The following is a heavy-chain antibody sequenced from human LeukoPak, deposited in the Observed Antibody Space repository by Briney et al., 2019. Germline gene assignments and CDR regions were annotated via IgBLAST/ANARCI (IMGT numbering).Heavy chain of an antibody. J-gene: IGHJ4*02. V-gene: IGHV4-61*02. D-gene: IGHD6-6*01. Sequence: ASQTLSLTCTVSGVSISSGSYYWSWLRQPAGKGLEWIGRIYTSGSTNYNPSLKSRVTISVDTSKNQFSLKLSSVTAADTAVYYCAGGSTAAPKDDYWGQGTLVTVSS. CDR1: GVSISSGSYY. CDR2: IYTSGST. CDR3: AGGSTAAPKDDY.